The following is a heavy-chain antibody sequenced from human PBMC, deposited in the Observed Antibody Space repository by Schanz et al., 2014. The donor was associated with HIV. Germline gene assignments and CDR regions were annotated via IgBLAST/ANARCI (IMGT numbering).Heavy chain of an antibody. CDR1: GFTFNNYA. V-gene: IGHV3-23*01. CDR3: AKTTWGRRVDAFDI. D-gene: IGHD3-16*01. J-gene: IGHJ3*02. CDR2: INWNGDTT. Sequence: EVQLLEFGGGSVRPGESLRLSCLASGFTFNNYAMSWVRQAPGKGLEWVAVINWNGDTTYYADSVKGRFTISRDNSKKTLYLQMNSLRAEDTAVYYCAKTTWGRRVDAFDIWGQGTMVTVSS.